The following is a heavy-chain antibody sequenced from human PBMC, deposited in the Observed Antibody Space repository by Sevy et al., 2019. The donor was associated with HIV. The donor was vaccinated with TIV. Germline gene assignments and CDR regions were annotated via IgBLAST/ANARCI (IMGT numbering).Heavy chain of an antibody. V-gene: IGHV3-7*01. CDR3: ARDDGNYYFHY. D-gene: IGHD1-7*01. CDR2: IKQDAGQK. Sequence: GGSLRLSCAASGFTFSKYWMGWVRQAPGKGLEWVANIKQDAGQKYYVDSVKGRLTISGDNAKNSLYLQMNSLRAEDTAVYFCARDDGNYYFHYWGQGTLVTVSS. CDR1: GFTFSKYW. J-gene: IGHJ4*02.